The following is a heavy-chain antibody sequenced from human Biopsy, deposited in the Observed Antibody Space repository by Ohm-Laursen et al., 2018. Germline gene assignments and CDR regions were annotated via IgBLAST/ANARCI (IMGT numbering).Heavy chain of an antibody. CDR1: CGSIISYY. D-gene: IGHD3-3*01. CDR3: ARTPRDSFWSGSYKRGLWFDP. J-gene: IGHJ5*02. CDR2: VYNGGIT. V-gene: IGHV4-59*01. Sequence: SETLSLTWSVSCGSIISYYWTWIRQPPGKGLEWIGHVYNGGITNYNPSLKSRVTISKDTSKNQFSLQVNSVTAADTAVYFCARTPRDSFWSGSYKRGLWFDPWGQGTLVIVSS.